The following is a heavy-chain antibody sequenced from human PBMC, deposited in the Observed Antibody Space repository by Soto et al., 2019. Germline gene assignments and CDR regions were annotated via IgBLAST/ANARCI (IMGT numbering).Heavy chain of an antibody. J-gene: IGHJ4*02. CDR1: GFTFSSYG. V-gene: IGHV3-33*01. CDR2: IWYDGSNK. CDR3: ASTIGYCSSTSCYDY. Sequence: GGSLRLSCAASGFTFSSYGMHWVRQAPGKGLEWVAVIWYDGSNKYYAGSVKGRFTISRDNSKNTLYLQMNSLRAEDTAVYYCASTIGYCSSTSCYDYWGQGTLVTVSS. D-gene: IGHD2-2*01.